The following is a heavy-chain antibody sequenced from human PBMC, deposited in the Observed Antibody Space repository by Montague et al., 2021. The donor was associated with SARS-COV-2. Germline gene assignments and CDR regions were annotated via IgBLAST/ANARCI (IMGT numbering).Heavy chain of an antibody. Sequence: SETLSLTCTVSGGSISSSSYYWGWIRQPPGKGLEWIGCIYYSGSTYYNPSLKSRVTISVDTSKNQFSLKLSSVTAADTAVYYCARDSMVRASKPSGSTYYCYNGMDVWGQGTTVTVSS. J-gene: IGHJ6*02. D-gene: IGHD3-10*01. CDR1: GGSISSSSYY. CDR3: ARDSMVRASKPSGSTYYCYNGMDV. V-gene: IGHV4-39*02. CDR2: IYYSGST.